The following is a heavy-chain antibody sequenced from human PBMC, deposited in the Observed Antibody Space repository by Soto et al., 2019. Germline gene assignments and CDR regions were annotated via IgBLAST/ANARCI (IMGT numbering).Heavy chain of an antibody. J-gene: IGHJ4*02. CDR2: VYYSGTT. D-gene: IGHD4-17*01. Sequence: SETLSLTSAVYGGSVSNKTYYWSWIRQPPGKRLEWIGYVYYSGTTNYNPSLKSRVTISVDLSKNQFSLRLSSVTTADTALYYCARTTAVPNTLRSRYFFDYWGQGTLVTVSS. CDR1: GGSVSNKTYY. V-gene: IGHV4-61*01. CDR3: ARTTAVPNTLRSRYFFDY.